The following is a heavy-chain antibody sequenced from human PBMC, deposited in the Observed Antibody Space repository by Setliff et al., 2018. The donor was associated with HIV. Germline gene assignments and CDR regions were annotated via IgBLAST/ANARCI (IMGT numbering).Heavy chain of an antibody. CDR1: GFTFTSYW. V-gene: IGHV3-7*01. D-gene: IGHD3-3*02. CDR3: TRKLAPGHGMDV. CDR2: INQDGREK. Sequence: PGGSLRLSCAASGFTFTSYWMIWGRQAPGKGLEWVANINQDGREKNYVDSVKGRFTISRDNAKNSLYLQMDSLRVEDTTVYYCTRKLAPGHGMDVWGQGTTVTVSS. J-gene: IGHJ6*02.